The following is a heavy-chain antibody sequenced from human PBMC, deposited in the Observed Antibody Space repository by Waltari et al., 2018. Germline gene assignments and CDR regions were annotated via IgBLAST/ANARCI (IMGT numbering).Heavy chain of an antibody. Sequence: QVQLQQSGPGLVKPSQTLSLTCAISGDSVPSNRGAWNWIRQSPSRGLEWLGRTYYRSKWNNDYAVSVRNRITIYADTSKNQFSLQLNSVTPEDTAVYYCARGSWLDPWGQGTLVTVSS. J-gene: IGHJ5*02. CDR2: TYYRSKWNN. CDR1: GDSVPSNRGA. V-gene: IGHV6-1*01. CDR3: ARGSWLDP. D-gene: IGHD3-10*01.